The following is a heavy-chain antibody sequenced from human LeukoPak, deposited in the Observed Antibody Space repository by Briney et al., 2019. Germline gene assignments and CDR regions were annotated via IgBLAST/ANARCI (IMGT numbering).Heavy chain of an antibody. J-gene: IGHJ6*02. CDR2: ISVSGVNT. Sequence: PGGSLRLSCAASGFTFSSYAMSWVRQAPGKGLEWVSTISVSGVNTYYADSVKGRFTISRDNSKNTLYLQMSSLRAEDTAVYYCAKHLRFLEWSHYYYGMDVWGQGTTVTVSS. CDR1: GFTFSSYA. D-gene: IGHD3-3*01. CDR3: AKHLRFLEWSHYYYGMDV. V-gene: IGHV3-23*01.